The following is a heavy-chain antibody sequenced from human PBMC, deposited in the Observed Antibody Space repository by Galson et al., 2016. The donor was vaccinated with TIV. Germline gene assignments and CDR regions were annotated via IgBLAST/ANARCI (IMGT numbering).Heavy chain of an antibody. Sequence: SVKVSCKASGYSFTVYRVHWVRQAPGQGLEWMGWIHPQNGGANYAQKFQGRVTLTRDTSISTVYMELRRLKSDDTAVYFCTRGGGGAYTFDAFDIWGQGIMVTVSS. CDR2: IHPQNGGA. CDR1: GYSFTVYR. CDR3: TRGGGGAYTFDAFDI. J-gene: IGHJ3*02. D-gene: IGHD3-16*01. V-gene: IGHV1-2*02.